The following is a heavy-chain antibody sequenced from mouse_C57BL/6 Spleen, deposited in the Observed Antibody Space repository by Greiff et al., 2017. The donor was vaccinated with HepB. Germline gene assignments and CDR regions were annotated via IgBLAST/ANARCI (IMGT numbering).Heavy chain of an antibody. V-gene: IGHV1-82*01. J-gene: IGHJ2*01. CDR2: IYPGDGDT. Sequence: VQLQESGPELVKPGASVKISCKASGYALSSSWMNWVKQRPGKGLEWIGRIYPGDGDTNYNGKFKGKATLTADKSSSTAYMQLSSLTSEDSAVYFCARSDSSGYDYWGQGTTLTVSS. CDR1: GYALSSSW. CDR3: ARSDSSGYDY. D-gene: IGHD3-2*02.